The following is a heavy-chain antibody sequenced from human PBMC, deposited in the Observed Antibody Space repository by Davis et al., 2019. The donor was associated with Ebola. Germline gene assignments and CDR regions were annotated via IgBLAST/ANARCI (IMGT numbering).Heavy chain of an antibody. CDR1: GAFVSSGGYS. J-gene: IGHJ5*02. CDR3: ARHWGQPYYDILTGYYNSLSWFDP. Sequence: SETLSLTCVVSGAFVSSGGYSWIWIRQPPGKGLEWIGSIYYSGSTYYNPSLKSRVTISVDTSKNQFSLKLSSVTAADTAVYYCARHWGQPYYDILTGYYNSLSWFDPWGQGTLVTVSS. CDR2: IYYSGST. D-gene: IGHD3-9*01. V-gene: IGHV4-30-2*03.